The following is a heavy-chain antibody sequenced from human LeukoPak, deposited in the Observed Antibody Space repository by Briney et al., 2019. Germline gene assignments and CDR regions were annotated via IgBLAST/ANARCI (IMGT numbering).Heavy chain of an antibody. CDR1: GGSISSGGYS. V-gene: IGHV4-30-2*01. CDR2: IYHSGST. CDR3: ASLEPLPSYSSSWFDY. D-gene: IGHD6-13*01. J-gene: IGHJ4*02. Sequence: PSETLSLTCAVSGGSISSGGYSWSWIRQPPGKGLEWIGYIYHSGSTYYNPSLKSRVTISVDTSKNQFSLKLSSVTAADTAVYYCASLEPLPSYSSSWFDYWGQGTLVTVSS.